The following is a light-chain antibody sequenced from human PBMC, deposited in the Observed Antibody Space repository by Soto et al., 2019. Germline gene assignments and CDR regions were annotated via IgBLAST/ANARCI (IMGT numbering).Light chain of an antibody. CDR2: EVS. V-gene: IGLV2-14*01. Sequence: QSALTQPASVSVSPGQSITISCTATSSDVGGYNYVSWYQQHPGKAPKLMIYEVSNRPPGVSNRFSGSKSGNTASLTISGRQAEDDADYYCSSYTSSSTLVFGGGTKLTVL. CDR3: SSYTSSSTLV. CDR1: SSDVGGYNY. J-gene: IGLJ2*01.